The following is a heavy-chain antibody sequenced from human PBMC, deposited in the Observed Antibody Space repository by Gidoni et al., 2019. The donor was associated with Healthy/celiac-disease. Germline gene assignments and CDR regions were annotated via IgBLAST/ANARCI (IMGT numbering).Heavy chain of an antibody. CDR3: ARGLSPRYYYYYGMDV. V-gene: IGHV1-8*01. CDR2: MNPNSGNT. J-gene: IGHJ6*02. CDR1: GYPFTSYD. Sequence: QVQLVQSGAEVKKPGASVQVSCKASGYPFTSYDINWVRQATGQGLEWMGWMNPNSGNTGYAQKFQGRGTMTRNTSISTAYMELSSLRSEDTAVYYCARGLSPRYYYYYGMDVWSQGTTVTVSS.